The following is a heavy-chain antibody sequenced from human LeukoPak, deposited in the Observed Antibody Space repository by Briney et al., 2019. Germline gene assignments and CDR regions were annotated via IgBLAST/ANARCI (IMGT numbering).Heavy chain of an antibody. CDR2: INHSGST. V-gene: IGHV4-34*01. D-gene: IGHD3-3*01. Sequence: SETLSLTCAVYGGSFSGYYWSWIRLPPGKGLEWIGEINHSGSTNYNPSLKSRVTISVDTSKNQFSLKLSSVTAADTAVYYCARMYYDFWTGERNWFDPWGQGTLVTVSS. CDR3: ARMYYDFWTGERNWFDP. J-gene: IGHJ5*02. CDR1: GGSFSGYY.